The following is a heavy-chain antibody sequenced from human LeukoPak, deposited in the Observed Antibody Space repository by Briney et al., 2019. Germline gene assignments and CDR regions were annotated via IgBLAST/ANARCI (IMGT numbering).Heavy chain of an antibody. CDR2: VDVHGQGT. Sequence: GGSLRLSCAASGFTFSSYWMHWVRHAPGKGPVWVSRVDVHGQGTAYADSVKGRFTISRDNAKNTLSLQMNSLSAEDTAVYYCARSNYDSTTFYYHLDLWGQGTLVTVSS. CDR3: ARSNYDSTTFYYHLDL. V-gene: IGHV3-74*01. J-gene: IGHJ5*02. CDR1: GFTFSSYW. D-gene: IGHD2/OR15-2a*01.